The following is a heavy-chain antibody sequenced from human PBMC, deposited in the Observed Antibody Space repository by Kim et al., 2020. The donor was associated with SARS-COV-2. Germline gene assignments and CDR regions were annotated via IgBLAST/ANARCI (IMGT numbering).Heavy chain of an antibody. D-gene: IGHD2-8*02. V-gene: IGHV3-23*01. CDR1: GFTFSSYA. CDR3: AKVRARLLGYYYYGMDV. CDR2: ISGSGGST. J-gene: IGHJ6*02. Sequence: GGSLRLSCAASGFTFSSYAMSWVRQAPGKGLEWVSAISGSGGSTYYADSVKGRFTISRDNSKNTLYLQMNSLRDEDTAVYYCAKVRARLLGYYYYGMDVWGQGTTVTVSS.